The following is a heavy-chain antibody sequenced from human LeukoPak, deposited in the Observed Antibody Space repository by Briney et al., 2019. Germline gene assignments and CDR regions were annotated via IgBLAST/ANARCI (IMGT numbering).Heavy chain of an antibody. CDR2: ISASNGYT. V-gene: IGHV1-18*01. D-gene: IGHD6-13*01. J-gene: IGHJ4*02. CDR1: GYTFTNYG. Sequence: ASVKVSCKTSGYTFTNYGVSWVRQAPGQGLEWMGWISASNGYTNYAQKLQGRITMTTDTSTSTAYMELRSLRSDDTAVYYCARDATYIAAAVGYWGQGTLVTVSS. CDR3: ARDATYIAAAVGY.